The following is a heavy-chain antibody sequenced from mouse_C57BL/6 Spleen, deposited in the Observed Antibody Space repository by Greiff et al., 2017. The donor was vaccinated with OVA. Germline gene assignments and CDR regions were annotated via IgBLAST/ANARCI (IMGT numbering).Heavy chain of an antibody. CDR1: GYTFTSYW. CDR2: IYPGSGST. D-gene: IGHD2-2*01. J-gene: IGHJ2*01. CDR3: ASGDYGYEPHY. V-gene: IGHV1-55*01. Sequence: QVQLQQPGAELVKPGASVKMSCKASGYTFTSYWITWVKQRPGQGLAWIGDIYPGSGSTNYNEKFKSKATLTVDTSSSAAYMQLSSLTSEDSAVYYCASGDYGYEPHYWGQGTTLTVSS.